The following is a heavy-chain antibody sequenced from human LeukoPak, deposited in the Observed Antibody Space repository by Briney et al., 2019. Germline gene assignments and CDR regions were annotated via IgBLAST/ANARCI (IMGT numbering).Heavy chain of an antibody. V-gene: IGHV4-59*01. CDR1: GGSISSYY. J-gene: IGHJ3*02. CDR3: ARCITMSDAFDI. D-gene: IGHD3-22*01. Sequence: SETLSLTCTVSGGSISSYYWSWIRQPPGKGLEWIGYIYYSGSTNYNPSLKSRVTISVDTSKNQFSLKLSSVTAADTAVYYCARCITMSDAFDIWGQGTVVTVSS. CDR2: IYYSGST.